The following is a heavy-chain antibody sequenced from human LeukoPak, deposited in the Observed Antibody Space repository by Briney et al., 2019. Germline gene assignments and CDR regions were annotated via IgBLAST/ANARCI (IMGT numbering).Heavy chain of an antibody. D-gene: IGHD2-15*01. CDR2: IYYSGST. J-gene: IGHJ6*02. CDR3: ARHRYCSGGSCYFPMDV. V-gene: IGHV4-59*08. Sequence: PSETLSLTCTVSGGSISSYYWSWLRQPPGKGLEWIGYIYYSGSTNYNPSLKSRVTISVDTSKNQFSLKLSSVTAADTAVYYCARHRYCSGGSCYFPMDVWGQGTTVTVSS. CDR1: GGSISSYY.